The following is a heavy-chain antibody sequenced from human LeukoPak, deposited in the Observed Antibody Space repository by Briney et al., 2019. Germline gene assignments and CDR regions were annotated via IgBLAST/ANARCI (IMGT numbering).Heavy chain of an antibody. CDR3: ARLGFEYSSSGRMGPNWFDP. J-gene: IGHJ5*02. CDR2: ISAYNGNT. V-gene: IGHV1-18*01. CDR1: GYTFTSYG. Sequence: ASVKVSCKASGYTFTSYGISWVRQAPGQGLEWMGWISAYNGNTNYAQKLQGRVTMTTDTSTSTAYMELRSLRSDDTAVYYCARLGFEYSSSGRMGPNWFDPWGQGTLVTVSS. D-gene: IGHD6-6*01.